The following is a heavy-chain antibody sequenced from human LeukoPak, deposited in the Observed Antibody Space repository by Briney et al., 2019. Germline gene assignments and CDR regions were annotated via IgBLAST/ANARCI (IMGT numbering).Heavy chain of an antibody. CDR2: IYYSGST. Sequence: SETLSLTCTVSGGSNSSSSYYWGWIRQPPGKGLEWIGSIYYSGSTYYNPSLKGRVTISVDTSKNQFSLKLSSVTAADTAVYYCARVDYYYYYMDVWGKGTTVTVSS. CDR3: ARVDYYYYYMDV. V-gene: IGHV4-39*07. CDR1: GGSNSSSSYY. J-gene: IGHJ6*03.